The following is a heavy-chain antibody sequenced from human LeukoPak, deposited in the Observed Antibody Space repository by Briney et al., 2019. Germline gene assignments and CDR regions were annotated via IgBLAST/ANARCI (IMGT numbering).Heavy chain of an antibody. D-gene: IGHD2-15*01. Sequence: SETLSLTCAVSGGSISSSNWWSWVRQPPGQGRGGMGETYHSGGTNYNPSLKSRVTISVDKSKNQFSLKLSSVTAADTAVYYCASVVVVAATPAHWFDPWGQGTLVTVSS. V-gene: IGHV4-4*02. CDR2: TYHSGGT. J-gene: IGHJ5*02. CDR3: ASVVVVAATPAHWFDP. CDR1: GGSISSSNW.